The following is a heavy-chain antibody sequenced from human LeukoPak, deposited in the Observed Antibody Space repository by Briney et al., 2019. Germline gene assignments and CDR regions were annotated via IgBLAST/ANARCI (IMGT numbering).Heavy chain of an antibody. CDR3: AKSGPTGRTLNWFDP. J-gene: IGHJ5*02. D-gene: IGHD3-10*01. V-gene: IGHV3-23*01. Sequence: GGSLRLSCAASGFTFSSYAMGWVRQAPGKGLEWVSAISVSGAGTYYADSVKGRFTISRDNSKNTLYLQMNSLRAEDTAVYYCAKSGPTGRTLNWFDPWGQGTLVTVSS. CDR1: GFTFSSYA. CDR2: ISVSGAGT.